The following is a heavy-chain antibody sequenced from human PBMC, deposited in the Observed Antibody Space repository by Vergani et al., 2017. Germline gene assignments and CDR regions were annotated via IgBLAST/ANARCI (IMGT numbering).Heavy chain of an antibody. CDR3: ARGRLWFGGYYYGMDV. V-gene: IGHV4-61*02. CDR1: GGSISSGSYY. D-gene: IGHD3-10*01. J-gene: IGHJ6*02. Sequence: QVQLQESGPGLVKPSQTLSLTCTVSGGSISSGSYYWSWIRQPAGKGLEWIGQINHSGGTNYNPSLKSRVTISVDTSKNQFSLKLSSVTAADTAVYYCARGRLWFGGYYYGMDVWGQGTTVTVSS. CDR2: INHSGGT.